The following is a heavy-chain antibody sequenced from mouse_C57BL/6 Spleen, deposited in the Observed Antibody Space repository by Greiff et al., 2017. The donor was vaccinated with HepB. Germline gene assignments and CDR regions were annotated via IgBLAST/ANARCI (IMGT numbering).Heavy chain of an antibody. V-gene: IGHV1-7*01. CDR3: ARVVTTVDYAMDY. Sequence: QVQLQQSGAELAKPGASVKLSCKASGYTFTSYWMHWVKQRPGQGLEWIGYINPSSGYTKYNQKFKDKATLTADKSSSTAYMQLSSLTYEDSAVYYCARVVTTVDYAMDYWGQGTSVTVSS. D-gene: IGHD2-2*01. CDR1: GYTFTSYW. J-gene: IGHJ4*01. CDR2: INPSSGYT.